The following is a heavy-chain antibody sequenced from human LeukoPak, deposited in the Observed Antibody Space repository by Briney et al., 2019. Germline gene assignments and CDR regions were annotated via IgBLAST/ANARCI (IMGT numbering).Heavy chain of an antibody. CDR3: AKGGVVITTTCDY. J-gene: IGHJ4*02. CDR2: ISGSGGST. CDR1: GFTFSSYA. V-gene: IGHV3-23*01. Sequence: GGSLRLSCAASGFTFSSYAMSWVHQAPGKGLEWVSAISGSGGSTYYADSVKGRFTISRDNSKNTLYLQMNSLRAEDTAVYYCAKGGVVITTTCDYWGQGTLVTVSS. D-gene: IGHD3-22*01.